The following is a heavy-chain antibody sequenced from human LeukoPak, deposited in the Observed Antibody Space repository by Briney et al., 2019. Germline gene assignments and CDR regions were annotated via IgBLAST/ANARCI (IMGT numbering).Heavy chain of an antibody. D-gene: IGHD5-12*01. Sequence: SETLSLTCAVSGYSISSGYYWGWIRQPPGKGLEWIGSIYHSGSTYYNPSLKSRVTISVDTSKNQFSLKLSSVTAADTAVYYCASETQGYAYWGQGTLVTVSS. J-gene: IGHJ4*02. CDR2: IYHSGST. CDR1: GYSISSGYY. V-gene: IGHV4-38-2*01. CDR3: ASETQGYAY.